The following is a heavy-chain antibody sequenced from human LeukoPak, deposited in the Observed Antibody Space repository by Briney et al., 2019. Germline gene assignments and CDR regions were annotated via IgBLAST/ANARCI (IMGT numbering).Heavy chain of an antibody. V-gene: IGHV3-23*01. CDR2: ISGNGENT. CDR3: TKKSPYGGRDS. CDR1: GFTFSDYY. Sequence: PGGSLRLSCAASGFTFSDYYMSWIRQAPGKGLEWVSAISGNGENTYYADSMKGRFTISRDNSKNILYLQMSSLRAEDTAIYYCTKKSPYGGRDSWGQGTLVTVSS. D-gene: IGHD4/OR15-4a*01. J-gene: IGHJ4*02.